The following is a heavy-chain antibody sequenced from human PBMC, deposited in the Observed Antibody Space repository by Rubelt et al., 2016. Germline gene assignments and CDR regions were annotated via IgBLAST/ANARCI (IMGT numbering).Heavy chain of an antibody. CDR3: ARAPTRLRGGAFDI. D-gene: IGHD4-17*01. Sequence: WRGEINHSGSTNYNPSLKSRVTISVDTSKNQFSLKLSSVTAADTAVYYCARAPTRLRGGAFDIWGQGTMVTVSS. CDR2: INHSGST. J-gene: IGHJ3*02. V-gene: IGHV4-34*01.